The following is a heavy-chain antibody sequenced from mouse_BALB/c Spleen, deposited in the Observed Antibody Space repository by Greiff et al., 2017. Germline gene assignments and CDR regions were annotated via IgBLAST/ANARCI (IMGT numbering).Heavy chain of an antibody. Sequence: QVQLQQPGAELVKPGASVKMSCKASGYTFTSYWMHWVKQRPGQGLEWIGVIDPSDSYTSYNQKFKGKATLTVDTSSSTAYMQLSSLTSEDSEVYYCTRCPTTMIPAWFAYWGQGTLVTVSA. CDR1: GYTFTSYW. CDR3: TRCPTTMIPAWFAY. V-gene: IGHV1S127*01. D-gene: IGHD2-4*01. J-gene: IGHJ3*01. CDR2: IDPSDSYT.